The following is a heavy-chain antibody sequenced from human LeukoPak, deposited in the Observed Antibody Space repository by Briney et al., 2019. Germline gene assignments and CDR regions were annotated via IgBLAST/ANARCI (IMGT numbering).Heavy chain of an antibody. Sequence: GGSLRLSCAASGFTFSDYYMSWIRQAPGKGLEWVSYISSSGSTIYYADSVKGRFTISRDNAKNSLYLQMNSLRAEDTAVYYCARDALNYYGSGSYPHYFDYWGQGTLVTVSS. D-gene: IGHD3-10*01. CDR3: ARDALNYYGSGSYPHYFDY. CDR2: ISSSGSTI. V-gene: IGHV3-11*01. J-gene: IGHJ4*02. CDR1: GFTFSDYY.